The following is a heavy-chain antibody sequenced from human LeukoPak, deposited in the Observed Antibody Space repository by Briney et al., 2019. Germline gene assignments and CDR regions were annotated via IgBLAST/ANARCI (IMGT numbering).Heavy chain of an antibody. D-gene: IGHD5-12*01. Sequence: SETLSLTCDVSNFSISSGYYWGWIRQPPGRGLEWIGIIHPSGNSYYKPSLSSRLTISVDTSKNQFFLSLGSVTAADTATYYCARAGTWVRTPFESWGQGTLVTVSS. CDR2: IHPSGNS. J-gene: IGHJ4*02. CDR3: ARAGTWVRTPFES. CDR1: NFSISSGYY. V-gene: IGHV4-38-2*01.